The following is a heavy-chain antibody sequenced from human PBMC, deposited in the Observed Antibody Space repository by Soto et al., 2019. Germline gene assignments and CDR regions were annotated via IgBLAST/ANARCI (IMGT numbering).Heavy chain of an antibody. D-gene: IGHD3-9*01. CDR2: INPSGGTT. Sequence: GASVKVSCKASGYTLTSYYIHWVRQAPGQGLEWMGIINPSGGTTSYAQNFQGRVTMTRDTSTSTVYMEVSRLRFEDTAVYYCARARSEYDILSLEYWGQGTLVTVSS. CDR1: GYTLTSYY. CDR3: ARARSEYDILSLEY. J-gene: IGHJ4*02. V-gene: IGHV1-46*01.